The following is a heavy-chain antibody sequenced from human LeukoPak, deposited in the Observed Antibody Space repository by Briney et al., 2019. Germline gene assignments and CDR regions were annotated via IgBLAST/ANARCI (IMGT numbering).Heavy chain of an antibody. V-gene: IGHV4-34*01. CDR1: GGSFSGYY. Sequence: TSETLSLTCAVYGGSFSGYYWSWIRQPPGKGLEWIGEINHSGSTNYNPSLKSRVTISVDTSKNQFSLKLSSVTAADTAVYYCARLIWRRGYSSSSGRYYYYYMDVWGKGTTVTVSS. J-gene: IGHJ6*03. CDR2: INHSGST. CDR3: ARLIWRRGYSSSSGRYYYYYMDV. D-gene: IGHD6-6*01.